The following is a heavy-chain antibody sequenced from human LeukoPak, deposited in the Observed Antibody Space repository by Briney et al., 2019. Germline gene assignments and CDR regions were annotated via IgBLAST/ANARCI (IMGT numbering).Heavy chain of an antibody. CDR3: ARDPTGTNWFDS. Sequence: GGSLRLSCAASGFTFSDYYTTWIRQAPGKGPEWVSYISSSSAYTNYADSVKGRFTISRDNANNSLYLQMNSLRAEDTAVYYCARDPTGTNWFDSWGQGTLVTVSS. D-gene: IGHD1-1*01. CDR1: GFTFSDYY. CDR2: ISSSSAYT. V-gene: IGHV3-11*06. J-gene: IGHJ5*01.